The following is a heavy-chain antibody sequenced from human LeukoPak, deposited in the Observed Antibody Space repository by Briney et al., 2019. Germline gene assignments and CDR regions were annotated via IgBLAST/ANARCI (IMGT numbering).Heavy chain of an antibody. V-gene: IGHV3-66*02. Sequence: GGSLRLSCAASGFTVSSNYMSWVRQVPGKGLEWVSVIYSGGNTYYADSVKGRFTISRDNSKNTLYLQMNSLRAEDTAVYYCARSYSSTPQYYYYYYMDVWGKGTTVTVSS. J-gene: IGHJ6*03. CDR1: GFTVSSNY. CDR3: ARSYSSTPQYYYYYYMDV. D-gene: IGHD6-13*01. CDR2: IYSGGNT.